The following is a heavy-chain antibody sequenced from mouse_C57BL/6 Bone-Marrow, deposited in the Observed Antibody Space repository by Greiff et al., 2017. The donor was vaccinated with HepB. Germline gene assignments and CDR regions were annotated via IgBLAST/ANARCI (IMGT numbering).Heavy chain of an antibody. CDR2: IYPGSGNT. V-gene: IGHV1-76*01. D-gene: IGHD2-3*01. CDR3: ARSFYDGYSPHYFDY. Sequence: QVQLQQSGAELVRPGASVKLSCKASGYTFTDYYINWVKQRPGQGLEWIARIYPGSGNTYYNEKFKGKATLTAEKSSSTAYMQLSSLTSEDSAVYFCARSFYDGYSPHYFDYWGQGTTLTVSS. J-gene: IGHJ2*01. CDR1: GYTFTDYY.